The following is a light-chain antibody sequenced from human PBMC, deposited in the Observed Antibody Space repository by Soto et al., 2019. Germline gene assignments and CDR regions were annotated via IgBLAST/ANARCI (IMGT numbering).Light chain of an antibody. Sequence: DVVMTQSPLSLPVTPGEPASISCRSSQSLLHSNGYNYLDWYLQKPGQSPQLLIYLGSNRASGVPDRFSGSGSGTDFTLKISRVEAEDVGVYYCMQTTQFPPAFGQGTKVDIK. V-gene: IGKV2-28*01. J-gene: IGKJ1*01. CDR2: LGS. CDR1: QSLLHSNGYNY. CDR3: MQTTQFPPA.